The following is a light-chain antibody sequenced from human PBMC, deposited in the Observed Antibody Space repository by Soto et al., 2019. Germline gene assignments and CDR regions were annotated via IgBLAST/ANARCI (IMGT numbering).Light chain of an antibody. CDR1: QSVSRY. CDR3: QQRSNWPWT. Sequence: EIVLTQSPATLSLSPGERATLSCRASQSVSRYLAWYQQKPGQAPRLLGYGTSNRATGIPARFSGSGSGTDFTLTISSLEPEDFAVYYCQQRSNWPWTFGGGTKVEIK. CDR2: GTS. V-gene: IGKV3-11*01. J-gene: IGKJ4*01.